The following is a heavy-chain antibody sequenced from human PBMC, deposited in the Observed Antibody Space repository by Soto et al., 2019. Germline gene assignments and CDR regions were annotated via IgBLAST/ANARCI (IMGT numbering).Heavy chain of an antibody. D-gene: IGHD3-3*01. CDR1: GYTFTGYY. J-gene: IGHJ4*02. CDR2: INVATGNT. Sequence: GASVKVSCKASGYTFTGYYMHWVRQAPGQGLEWMGWINVATGNTKYSQHFQGRVTITRDTSASTAYMELNGLTSDDTAIYYCAREHDDWSAYSFDFWGQGTLVTVSS. V-gene: IGHV1-3*01. CDR3: AREHDDWSAYSFDF.